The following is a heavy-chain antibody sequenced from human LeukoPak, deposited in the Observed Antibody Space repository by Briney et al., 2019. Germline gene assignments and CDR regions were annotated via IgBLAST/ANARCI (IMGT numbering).Heavy chain of an antibody. CDR1: GGSFSGYY. Sequence: NPSETLSLTCAVSGGSFSGYYWSWIRQSPGKGLEWIGEINHSGSTNYNPSLKSRVTISVDTSKNQFSLKLSSVTAADTAVYYCARRRQYDSSLFWNFDLWGRGTLVTVSS. V-gene: IGHV4-34*01. D-gene: IGHD6-6*01. CDR3: ARRRQYDSSLFWNFDL. J-gene: IGHJ2*01. CDR2: INHSGST.